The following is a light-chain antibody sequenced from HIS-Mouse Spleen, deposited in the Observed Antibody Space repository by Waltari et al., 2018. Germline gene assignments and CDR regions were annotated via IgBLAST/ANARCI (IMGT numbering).Light chain of an antibody. V-gene: IGLV2-23*01. J-gene: IGLJ3*02. CDR2: EGS. Sequence: QSALTQPASVSGSPGQSITISCPGTSSDVGSYNLVSWYQQHPGKAPKLMIYEGSKRPSGVSNRVSGSKSGNTASLTISGLQAEDEADYYCCSYAGSRVFGGGTKLTVL. CDR3: CSYAGSRV. CDR1: SSDVGSYNL.